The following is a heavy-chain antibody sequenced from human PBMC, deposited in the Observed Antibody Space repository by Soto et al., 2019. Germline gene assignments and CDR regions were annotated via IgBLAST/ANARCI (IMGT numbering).Heavy chain of an antibody. J-gene: IGHJ4*02. CDR2: ISYDGSNK. D-gene: IGHD2-21*02. V-gene: IGHV3-30*18. Sequence: QVQLVESGGGVVQPGRSLRLSCAASGFTFSSYGMHWVRQAPGKGLEWVAVISYDGSNKYYADSVKGRFTISRDNSKNTLYLQMNNLRAEDTAVYYCAKGAHIVVVTAIPGENGGIDYWGQGTLVTVSS. CDR3: AKGAHIVVVTAIPGENGGIDY. CDR1: GFTFSSYG.